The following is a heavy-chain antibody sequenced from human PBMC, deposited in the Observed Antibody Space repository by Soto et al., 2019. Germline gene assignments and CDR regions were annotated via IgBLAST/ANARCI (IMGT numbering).Heavy chain of an antibody. CDR2: IIPIFGTA. CDR3: AITSVAIVATIPGGTYYYYGMNV. J-gene: IGHJ6*02. Sequence: SVKVSCKASGGTFSSYAISWVRQAPGQGLEWMGGIIPIFGTANYAQKFQGRVTITADESTSTAYMELSSLRSEDTAVYYCAITSVAIVATIPGGTYYYYGMNVWGQAPTRTFS. CDR1: GGTFSSYA. V-gene: IGHV1-69*13. D-gene: IGHD5-12*01.